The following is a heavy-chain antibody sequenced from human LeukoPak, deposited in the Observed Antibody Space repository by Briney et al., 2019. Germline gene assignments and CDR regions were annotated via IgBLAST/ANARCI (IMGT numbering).Heavy chain of an antibody. CDR3: ARVGSGQQLAEYYFDY. CDR2: TGTAGDT. J-gene: IGHJ4*02. D-gene: IGHD6-13*01. Sequence: GGSLRLSCAASGFTFSSYDTHWVRQATGKGLEWVSATGTAGDTYYPGSVKGRFTISRENAKNSLYLQMNSLRAEDTAVYYCARVGSGQQLAEYYFDYWGQGTLVTVSS. V-gene: IGHV3-13*01. CDR1: GFTFSSYD.